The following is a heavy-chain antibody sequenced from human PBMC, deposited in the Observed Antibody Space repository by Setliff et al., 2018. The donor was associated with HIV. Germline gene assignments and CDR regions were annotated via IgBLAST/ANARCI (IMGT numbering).Heavy chain of an antibody. CDR2: IYPGDSDT. J-gene: IGHJ3*02. Sequence: GESLTISCKGSGYSFTSYWIGWVRQMPGKGLEWMGVIYPGDSDTRYSPSFQGQVTISVDKSISTAYLQWSSLRASDIAMYYCARVIVGASDAFDIWGQGTMVTVSS. CDR3: ARVIVGASDAFDI. D-gene: IGHD1-26*01. V-gene: IGHV5-51*01. CDR1: GYSFTSYW.